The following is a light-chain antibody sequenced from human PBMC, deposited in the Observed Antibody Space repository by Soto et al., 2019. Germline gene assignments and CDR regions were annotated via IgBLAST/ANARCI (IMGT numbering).Light chain of an antibody. J-gene: IGKJ1*01. Sequence: EVMLTQSPGTLSLSPGERATLSCRASQSVSSNYLAWYQQKSGQAPRLLIYGASNSATGIPDRFSGSGSGTDFTLTIRRLEPEDFADYYCQQYYTSPRTFGQGTKVEFK. V-gene: IGKV3-20*01. CDR2: GAS. CDR3: QQYYTSPRT. CDR1: QSVSSNY.